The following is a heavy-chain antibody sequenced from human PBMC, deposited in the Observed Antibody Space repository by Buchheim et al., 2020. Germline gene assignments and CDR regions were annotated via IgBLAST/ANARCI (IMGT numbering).Heavy chain of an antibody. CDR2: IYYSGST. CDR3: ARGANGYYYDSSGYTIFDY. CDR1: GGSISSYY. V-gene: IGHV4-59*01. J-gene: IGHJ4*02. Sequence: QLQLQESGPGLVKPSETLSLTCTVSGGSISSYYWSWIRQPPGKGLEWIGYIYYSGSTNYNPSLKSRVTISVDTSKNQLFLKLSSVTAADTAVYYCARGANGYYYDSSGYTIFDYWGQGTL. D-gene: IGHD3-22*01.